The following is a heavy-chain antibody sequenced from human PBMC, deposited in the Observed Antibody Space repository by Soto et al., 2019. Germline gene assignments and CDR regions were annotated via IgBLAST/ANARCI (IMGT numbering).Heavy chain of an antibody. D-gene: IGHD4-17*01. CDR1: GFTVTNKY. CDR2: IYSGGAT. Sequence: EVRLVESGGGLIQPGGSLRLSCAASGFTVTNKYMTWVRQAPGKELEWVSIIYSGGATSYSDSVKSRFNISRDNSKDILYLQLHSTRAEDTAVYYCAKSDSCDYDWYFYLWGRGTLVTVSS. J-gene: IGHJ2*01. CDR3: AKSDSCDYDWYFYL. V-gene: IGHV3-53*01.